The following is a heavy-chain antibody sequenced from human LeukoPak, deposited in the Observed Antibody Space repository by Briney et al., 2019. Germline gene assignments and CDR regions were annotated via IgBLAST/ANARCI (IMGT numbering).Heavy chain of an antibody. V-gene: IGHV4-59*08. D-gene: IGHD3-22*01. CDR1: GDSVTAFY. J-gene: IGHJ5*02. Sequence: SETLSLTCTVSGDSVTAFYWSWIRQPPGKGLEWIGYISNGGSSGSTNYNPSLKSRVTISVDTSKNQFSLKLSSVTAADTAVYYCARKAPKTYYYDSSGYSDWFDPWGQGTLVTVSS. CDR2: ISNGGSSGST. CDR3: ARKAPKTYYYDSSGYSDWFDP.